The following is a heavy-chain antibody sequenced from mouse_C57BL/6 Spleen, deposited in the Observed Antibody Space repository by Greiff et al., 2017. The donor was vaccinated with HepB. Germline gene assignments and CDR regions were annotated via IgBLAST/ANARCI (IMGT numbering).Heavy chain of an antibody. D-gene: IGHD1-3*01. V-gene: IGHV1-76*01. Sequence: QVQLQQSGAELVRPGASVKLSCKASGYTFTDYYINWVKQRPGQGLEWIARIYPGSGNTYYNEKFKGKATLTAEKSSSTAYMQLSSLTSEDSAVYVCARERELEYYFDYWGQGTTLTVSS. J-gene: IGHJ2*01. CDR1: GYTFTDYY. CDR3: ARERELEYYFDY. CDR2: IYPGSGNT.